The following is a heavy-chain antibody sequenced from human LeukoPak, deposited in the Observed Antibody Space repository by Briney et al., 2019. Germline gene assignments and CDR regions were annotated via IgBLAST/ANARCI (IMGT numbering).Heavy chain of an antibody. D-gene: IGHD7-27*01. J-gene: IGHJ3*02. V-gene: IGHV4-59*01. CDR1: GGSISSYY. CDR2: IYYSGST. Sequence: SETLSLTCTVSGGSISSYYWSWIRQPPGKGLEWIGYIYYSGSTNYNPSLKSRVTISVDTSKNQFSLKLSSVTAADTAVYYCAKDLGRSGAFDIWGQGTMVTVSS. CDR3: AKDLGRSGAFDI.